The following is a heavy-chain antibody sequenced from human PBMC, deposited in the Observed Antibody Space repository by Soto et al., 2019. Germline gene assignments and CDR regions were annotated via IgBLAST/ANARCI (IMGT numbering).Heavy chain of an antibody. CDR2: VYYSGGA. CDR1: GGSISGYY. Sequence: SETLSLTCTVSGGSISGYYWSWIRQPPGKGLEWIGNVYYSGGAKYNPSVKRRVSISVDTSKNQFSLNLISVTAADTAVYYCTRDGDGRMTTNPYYYYGMDVWGPGITVTVSS. V-gene: IGHV4-59*01. D-gene: IGHD2-21*02. J-gene: IGHJ6*02. CDR3: TRDGDGRMTTNPYYYYGMDV.